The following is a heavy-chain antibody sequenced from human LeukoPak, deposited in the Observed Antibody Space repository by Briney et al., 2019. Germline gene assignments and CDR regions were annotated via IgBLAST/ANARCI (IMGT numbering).Heavy chain of an antibody. Sequence: ASVKVSCKASGYTFSSYGIAWVRQAPGQGLEWVGWISGYNGNTNYAQKLQGRASMTTDTSTTTAYMELRSLTSDDTALYYCARSSLGTITAGPFDYWGQGTLVTVSS. D-gene: IGHD5-12*01. CDR2: ISGYNGNT. CDR1: GYTFSSYG. V-gene: IGHV1-18*01. J-gene: IGHJ4*02. CDR3: ARSSLGTITAGPFDY.